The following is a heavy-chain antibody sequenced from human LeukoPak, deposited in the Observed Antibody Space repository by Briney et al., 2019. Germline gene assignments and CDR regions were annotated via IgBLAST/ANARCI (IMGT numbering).Heavy chain of an antibody. D-gene: IGHD3-22*01. CDR1: GGSISSYY. V-gene: IGHV4-59*01. J-gene: IGHJ4*02. CDR3: ARDQGLYYFDY. Sequence: PSDTLSLTCTVSGGSISSYYWRWIRQPPRKGLEGIGYIYYSGSTNYSPSLKSRVTISVDTSKNQFSLKLSSVTAADTAVYYCARDQGLYYFDYWGQGTLVTVSS. CDR2: IYYSGST.